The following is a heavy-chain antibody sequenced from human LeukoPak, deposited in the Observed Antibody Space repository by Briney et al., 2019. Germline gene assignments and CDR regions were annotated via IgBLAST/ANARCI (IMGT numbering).Heavy chain of an antibody. V-gene: IGHV3-74*01. CDR2: INSDGSST. D-gene: IGHD3-22*01. CDR3: ARRYNDSSGYKGALDI. J-gene: IGHJ3*02. CDR1: GFTLSTYW. Sequence: PGGSLRPSCAPSGFTLSTYWMAWVRQGPGKGLGWVARINSDGSSTSYAESVKGRFTISRDNAKNTLYLQMNNMRAEDTAVYYCARRYNDSSGYKGALDIWGQGTMATVSS.